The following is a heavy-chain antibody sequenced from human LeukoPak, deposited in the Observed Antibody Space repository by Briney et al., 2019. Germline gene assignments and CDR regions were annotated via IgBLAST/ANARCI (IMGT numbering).Heavy chain of an antibody. CDR1: GFSFRSYG. V-gene: IGHV3-33*01. D-gene: IGHD5-12*01. J-gene: IGHJ4*02. Sequence: PGRSLRLSCAASGFSFRSYGMHWVRQAPGKGLEWVAVIWYDGSNKYYAGSVKGRFTISRDNSKNTLYLQMNSLRAEDTAVYYCASDRGGYYRGGYFDYWGQGTLVTVS. CDR3: ASDRGGYYRGGYFDY. CDR2: IWYDGSNK.